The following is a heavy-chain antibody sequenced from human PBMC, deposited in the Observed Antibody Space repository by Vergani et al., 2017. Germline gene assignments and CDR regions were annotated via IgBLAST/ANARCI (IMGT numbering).Heavy chain of an antibody. CDR2: IDPSDSYT. CDR1: GGSISSGGYS. J-gene: IGHJ3*02. Sequence: VQLQQWGAGLLKPSETLSLTCAVYGGSISSGGYSWSWIRQPPGKGLEWMGRIDPSDSYTNYSPSFQGHVTISADKSISTAYLQWSSLKASDTAMYYCARHVSGGYDSPDAFDIWGQGTMVTVSS. V-gene: IGHV5-10-1*01. CDR3: ARHVSGGYDSPDAFDI. D-gene: IGHD5-12*01.